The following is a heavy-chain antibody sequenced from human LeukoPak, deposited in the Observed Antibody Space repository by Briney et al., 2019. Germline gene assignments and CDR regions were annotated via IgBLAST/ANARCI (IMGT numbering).Heavy chain of an antibody. CDR2: IHRGDTT. D-gene: IGHD5-12*01. CDR3: AKVASSPPYSGGYGGWFGP. J-gene: IGHJ5*02. V-gene: IGHV3-66*02. Sequence: GGSLRLACAAAGITVSNIYVAWVRQAPGKGLEWVSVIHRGDTTYYADSVKGRFTISRDTSKNSVYLQMHSLSAEDSAIYFCAKVASSPPYSGGYGGWFGPWGQGTLVTVSS. CDR1: GITVSNIY.